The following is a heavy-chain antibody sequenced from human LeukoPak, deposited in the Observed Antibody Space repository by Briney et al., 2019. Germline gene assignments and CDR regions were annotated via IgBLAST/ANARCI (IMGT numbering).Heavy chain of an antibody. J-gene: IGHJ4*02. D-gene: IGHD2-2*01. CDR3: ARVKKLMPEFEF. CDR1: GYTFIDYY. CDR2: INPNSGAT. V-gene: IGHV1-2*02. Sequence: ASVKVSCKSSGYTFIDYYIHWVRQAPGQGLEWMGWINPNSGATKYAQKFQGRVSITRDTSINTAYMDLTNLRSDATALFYCARVKKLMPEFEFWGQGTVVTVS.